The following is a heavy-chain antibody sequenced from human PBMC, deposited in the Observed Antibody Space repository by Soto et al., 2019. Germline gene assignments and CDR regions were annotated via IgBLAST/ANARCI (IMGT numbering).Heavy chain of an antibody. D-gene: IGHD2-15*01. CDR2: IIPIFGTA. Sequence: SVKVSCKASGGTFSSYAISWVRQAPGQGLEWMGGIIPIFGTANYAQKFQGRVTITADESTSTAYMELSSLRSEDTAVYYCAREDQEVAATIYFDEWGQGTLVTVSS. J-gene: IGHJ4*02. CDR3: AREDQEVAATIYFDE. CDR1: GGTFSSYA. V-gene: IGHV1-69*13.